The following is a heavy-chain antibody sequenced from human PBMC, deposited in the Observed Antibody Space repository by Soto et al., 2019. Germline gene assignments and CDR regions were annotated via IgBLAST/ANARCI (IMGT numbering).Heavy chain of an antibody. D-gene: IGHD2-8*01. J-gene: IGHJ6*02. CDR1: GGTFSSYA. CDR2: IIPIFGTA. Sequence: GASVKVSCKASGGTFSSYAISWVRQAPGQGLEWMGGIIPIFGTANYAQKFQGRVTITADESTSTAYMELSSLRSEDTAVYYCARHPLGYCTNGVCYDYGLDVWGQGTTVTVSS. CDR3: ARHPLGYCTNGVCYDYGLDV. V-gene: IGHV1-69*13.